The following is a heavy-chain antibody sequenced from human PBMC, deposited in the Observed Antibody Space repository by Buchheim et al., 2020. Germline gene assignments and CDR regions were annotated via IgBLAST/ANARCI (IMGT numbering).Heavy chain of an antibody. J-gene: IGHJ6*02. D-gene: IGHD6-19*01. Sequence: QVQLVESGGGLVEPGGSLRLSCAASGFTFSDYYMTWIRQAPGKGLEWVSCITSSGHIIYYAESVKGRFTISRDNAKNSLYLQMNSLRADDTAVYYCARDLAVAETYGLDVWGQGTT. CDR2: ITSSGHII. CDR1: GFTFSDYY. CDR3: ARDLAVAETYGLDV. V-gene: IGHV3-11*01.